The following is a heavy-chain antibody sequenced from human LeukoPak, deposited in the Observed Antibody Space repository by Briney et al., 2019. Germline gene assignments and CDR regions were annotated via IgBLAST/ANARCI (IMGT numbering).Heavy chain of an antibody. D-gene: IGHD5-18*01. CDR2: ISSSSSHI. CDR3: ARDSGYSYGAFDP. Sequence: GGSLRFSCAASGFTFSSYGMSWVRQAPGKGLEWVSSISSSSSHIYYADSVKGRFTISRENAKNSLYLQMNSLRAEDTAVYYCARDSGYSYGAFDPWGQGTLVTVSS. V-gene: IGHV3-21*01. J-gene: IGHJ5*02. CDR1: GFTFSSYG.